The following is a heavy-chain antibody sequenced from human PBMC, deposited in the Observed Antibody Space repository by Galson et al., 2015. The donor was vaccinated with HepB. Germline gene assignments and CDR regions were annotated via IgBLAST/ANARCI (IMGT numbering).Heavy chain of an antibody. CDR3: ARDLGNVVVPAASYYYYYGMDV. J-gene: IGHJ6*02. CDR1: GYTFTSYY. CDR2: INPSGGST. Sequence: SVKVSCKASGYTFTSYYMHWVRQAPGQGLEWMGIINPSGGSTSYAQKFQGRVTMTRDTSTSTVYMELSSLRSEDTAVYYCARDLGNVVVPAASYYYYYGMDVWGQGTTVTVSS. V-gene: IGHV1-46*03. D-gene: IGHD2-2*01.